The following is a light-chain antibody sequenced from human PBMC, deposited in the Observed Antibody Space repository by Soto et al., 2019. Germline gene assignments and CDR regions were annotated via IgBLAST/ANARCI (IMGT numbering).Light chain of an antibody. CDR3: QQYGWSPPIT. CDR1: QSVGNNY. CDR2: HAS. V-gene: IGKV3-20*01. Sequence: DIVLTQSPGTLSLSPGKRATLSCWASQSVGNNYLAWYQQKPGQAPRLLFYHASSRATGIPGRFSGSASGTDFTLTISRLEPEYFSVYYYQQYGWSPPITCGQGTRLE. J-gene: IGKJ5*01.